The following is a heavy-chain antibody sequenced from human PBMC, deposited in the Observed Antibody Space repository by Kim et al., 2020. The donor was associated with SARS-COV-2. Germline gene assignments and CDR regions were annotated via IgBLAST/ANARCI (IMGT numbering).Heavy chain of an antibody. J-gene: IGHJ4*02. D-gene: IGHD3-3*01. CDR1: GFTFSSYG. CDR3: AKASHSTIFGVVIIPVDY. CDR2: ITPDGSNK. Sequence: GGSLRLSCSASGFTFSSYGMHWVRQAPGKGLEWVAVITPDGSNKYYADSVKGRFTISRDNAKNTLYLQMNSLRAEDTAVYYCAKASHSTIFGVVIIPVDYCGQGALCTVSS. V-gene: IGHV3-30*18.